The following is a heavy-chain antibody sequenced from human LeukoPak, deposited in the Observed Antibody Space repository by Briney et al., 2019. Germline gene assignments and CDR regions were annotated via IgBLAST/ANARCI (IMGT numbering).Heavy chain of an antibody. V-gene: IGHV3-74*01. CDR3: ARVKWESNWFDP. CDR1: GFTFSSYW. J-gene: IGHJ5*02. Sequence: GGSLRLSCAASGFTFSSYWIHWVRQAPGKGLVWVSRINSDGSSTSYADSVKGRFTISRDNAKNTLYLQMNSLRAEDTAVYYCARVKWESNWFDPWGQGTLVTVSS. D-gene: IGHD1-26*01. CDR2: INSDGSST.